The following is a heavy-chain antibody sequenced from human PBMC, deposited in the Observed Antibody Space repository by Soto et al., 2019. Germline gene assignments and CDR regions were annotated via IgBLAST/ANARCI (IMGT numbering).Heavy chain of an antibody. CDR2: IIPILGIA. J-gene: IGHJ4*02. CDR1: VGTFSSYT. Sequence: QVQLVQSGAEVKKPGSSVKVSCKASVGTFSSYTISWVRQAPGQGLEWMGRIIPILGIANYALKFQGRVTIAADKSTSTACMELSSLRSEDTAVYYCASRTRNTAGDKFDYWGQGTLVTVSS. D-gene: IGHD5-18*01. V-gene: IGHV1-69*02. CDR3: ASRTRNTAGDKFDY.